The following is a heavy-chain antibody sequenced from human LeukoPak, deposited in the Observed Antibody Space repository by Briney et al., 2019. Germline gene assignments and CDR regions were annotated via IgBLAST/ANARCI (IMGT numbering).Heavy chain of an antibody. CDR2: IYHSGST. CDR3: ASGTTVTPSAY. J-gene: IGHJ4*02. D-gene: IGHD4-17*01. CDR1: GVSISSGGYS. V-gene: IGHV4-30-2*01. Sequence: SETLSLTCAVSGVSISSGGYSWSWIRQPPGTGLEWIVYIYHSGSTYDNPSLKSRVNISVDRSKNQFSLKLSSVTAADTAVYYCASGTTVTPSAYWGEGTLVTVSS.